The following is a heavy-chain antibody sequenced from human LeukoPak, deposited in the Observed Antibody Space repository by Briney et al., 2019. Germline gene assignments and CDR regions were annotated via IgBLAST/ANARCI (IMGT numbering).Heavy chain of an antibody. Sequence: ASVKVSCKASGYTFTSYYMHWVRQAPGQGLEWMGIINPSGGSTSYAQKFQGRVTMTRDTSTSTAYMELRSLRSDDTAVYYCARDSGSYLHLYYYYYGMDVWGQGTTVTVSS. J-gene: IGHJ6*02. V-gene: IGHV1-46*01. CDR2: INPSGGST. D-gene: IGHD1-26*01. CDR3: ARDSGSYLHLYYYYYGMDV. CDR1: GYTFTSYY.